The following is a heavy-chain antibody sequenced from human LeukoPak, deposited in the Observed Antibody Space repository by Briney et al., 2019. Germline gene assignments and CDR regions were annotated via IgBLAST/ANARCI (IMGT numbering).Heavy chain of an antibody. V-gene: IGHV3-48*03. Sequence: PGGSLRLSCAASGFTFSSYEMNWVRQAPGKGLEWVSYISSSGSTIYYADSVKGRFTISRDNAKNSLYLQMNSLRAEDTAVYYCARDRFMITFGGVIEFDYWGQGTLVTVSS. J-gene: IGHJ4*02. CDR1: GFTFSSYE. CDR3: ARDRFMITFGGVIEFDY. CDR2: ISSSGSTI. D-gene: IGHD3-16*02.